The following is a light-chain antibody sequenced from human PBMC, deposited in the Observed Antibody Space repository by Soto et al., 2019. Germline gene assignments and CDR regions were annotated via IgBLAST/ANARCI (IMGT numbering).Light chain of an antibody. V-gene: IGKV1-27*01. J-gene: IGKJ3*01. CDR3: QKYSSVPV. CDR1: QGIRNF. CDR2: AAS. Sequence: DIQMTQSPTSLSASVGDRVTITCRASQGIRNFVAWYQQKPGKAPKLLIYAASTLQSGVPSRFSGSGSGTDFTLTINSLQPKDVATYYCQKYSSVPVFGPGTKVEIK.